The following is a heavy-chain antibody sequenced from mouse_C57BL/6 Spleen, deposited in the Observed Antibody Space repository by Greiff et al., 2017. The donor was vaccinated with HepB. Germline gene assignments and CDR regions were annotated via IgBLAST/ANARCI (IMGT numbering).Heavy chain of an antibody. V-gene: IGHV5-6*02. CDR3: ARRGGTGFAY. CDR1: GFTFSSYG. Sequence: EVKVVESGGDLVKPGGSLKLSCAASGFTFSSYGMSWVRQTPDKRLEWVATISSGGSYTYYPDSVKGRFTISRDNAKNTLYLQMSSLKSEDTAMYYCARRGGTGFAYWGQGTLVTVSA. D-gene: IGHD4-1*01. CDR2: ISSGGSYT. J-gene: IGHJ3*01.